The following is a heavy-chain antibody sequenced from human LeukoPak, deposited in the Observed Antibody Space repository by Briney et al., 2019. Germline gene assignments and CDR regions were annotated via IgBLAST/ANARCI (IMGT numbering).Heavy chain of an antibody. CDR1: GFTFSSYA. J-gene: IGHJ5*02. V-gene: IGHV3-23*01. CDR2: ISGSGGST. Sequence: PGGSLRLSCAASGFTFSSYAMSWVRQAPGKGLDLVPEISGSGGSTYYADSVKGRFTISRDNSKNTLYLQMSSLRAEDTAVYYCAKGYSSGWYNWFDPWGQGTLVTVSS. CDR3: AKGYSSGWYNWFDP. D-gene: IGHD6-19*01.